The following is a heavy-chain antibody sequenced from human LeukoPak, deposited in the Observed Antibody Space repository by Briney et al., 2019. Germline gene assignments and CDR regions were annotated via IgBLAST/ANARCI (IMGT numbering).Heavy chain of an antibody. CDR1: GGSISSADYS. V-gene: IGHV4-30-4*01. CDR2: IYYSGST. J-gene: IGHJ4*02. Sequence: SQTLSLTCTVSGGSISSADYSWSWIRQPPGKGLEWIGYIYYSGSTYYNPSLKSRVTISVDTSKNQFSLRLSSVTAADTAVYYCARAKSQRGYTYGPHTYFDYWGQGTLVTVSS. CDR3: ARAKSQRGYTYGPHTYFDY. D-gene: IGHD5-18*01.